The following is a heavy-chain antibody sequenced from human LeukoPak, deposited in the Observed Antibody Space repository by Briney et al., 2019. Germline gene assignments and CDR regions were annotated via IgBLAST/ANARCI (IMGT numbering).Heavy chain of an antibody. CDR3: ARGLHHDYGDYEVPFDY. Sequence: PSETLSLTCTVSGGSISSYYWSWIRQPAGKGLEWIGEINHRGSTNYNPSLKSRVTISVDTSKNQFSLKLSSVTAADTAVYYCARGLHHDYGDYEVPFDYWGQGTLVTVSS. CDR2: INHRGST. D-gene: IGHD4-17*01. V-gene: IGHV4-34*01. CDR1: GGSISSYY. J-gene: IGHJ4*02.